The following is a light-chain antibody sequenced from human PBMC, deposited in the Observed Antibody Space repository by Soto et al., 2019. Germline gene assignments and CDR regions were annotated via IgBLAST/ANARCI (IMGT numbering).Light chain of an antibody. V-gene: IGKV3-15*01. Sequence: EIELTQSPGTLSLSPGDIATLSCRASQSVSNYLAWYQQKPGQAPRILIYGASTRATGTPARFSGSGSGTEFTLTISSLQSEDVAVYYCQQYNNWPQTLGQGTKVDIK. CDR2: GAS. J-gene: IGKJ1*01. CDR1: QSVSNY. CDR3: QQYNNWPQT.